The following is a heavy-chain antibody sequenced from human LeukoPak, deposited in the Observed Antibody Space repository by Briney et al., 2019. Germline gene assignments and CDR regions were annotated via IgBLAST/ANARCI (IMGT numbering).Heavy chain of an antibody. Sequence: ASVKVSCKASGGTFSSYAISWVRQAPGQGLEWMGGIIPIFGTANYAQKFQGRVTITADESTSTAYMELSSVRSEDTAVYYCARGQTYYYDSSGYCPFDYWGQGTLVTVSS. V-gene: IGHV1-69*13. D-gene: IGHD3-22*01. CDR3: ARGQTYYYDSSGYCPFDY. CDR2: IIPIFGTA. J-gene: IGHJ4*02. CDR1: GGTFSSYA.